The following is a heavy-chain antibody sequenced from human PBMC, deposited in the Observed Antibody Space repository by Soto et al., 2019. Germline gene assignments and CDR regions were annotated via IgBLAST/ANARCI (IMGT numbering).Heavy chain of an antibody. J-gene: IGHJ4*02. CDR1: GDSISRSVW. CDR3: ARKASVTFDE. V-gene: IGHV4-4*02. CDR2: VFHTGNT. Sequence: LSCTVSGDSISRSVWWAWVRQPPGKGLERIGEVFHTGNTYYNPSLKSRLTMSVDKSRNEFSLKLTSVTAADTAIYDCARKASVTFDEWGPGALVTVSS.